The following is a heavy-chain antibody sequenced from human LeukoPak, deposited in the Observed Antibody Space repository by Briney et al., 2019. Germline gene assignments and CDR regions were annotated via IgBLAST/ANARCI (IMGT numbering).Heavy chain of an antibody. CDR1: GFTFSTYS. J-gene: IGHJ5*02. Sequence: GGSLRLSCAASGFTFSTYSMNWVRQAPGKGLEWVSSISSTSSYIYYADSVKGRFTIPRDNAKNSLYLQMNSLRAEDTAVYYCARVGIAAAGTYWFDPWGQGTLVTVSS. CDR3: ARVGIAAAGTYWFDP. CDR2: ISSTSSYI. D-gene: IGHD6-13*01. V-gene: IGHV3-21*01.